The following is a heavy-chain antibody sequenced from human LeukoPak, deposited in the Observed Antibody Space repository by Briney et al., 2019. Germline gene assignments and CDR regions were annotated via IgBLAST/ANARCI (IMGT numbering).Heavy chain of an antibody. V-gene: IGHV3-21*01. D-gene: IGHD3-22*01. CDR2: ISGSTAYI. CDR1: GITFSTYT. J-gene: IGHJ4*02. CDR3: ASPEDYDSSVHCL. Sequence: GGSLRLSCAASGITFSTYTMSWVRQAPGKGLEWVSTISGSTAYINYADSVKGRFTISRDNAKNSLYLQMNSLSDEDTAVYYCASPEDYDSSVHCLWGQGTLVTVSS.